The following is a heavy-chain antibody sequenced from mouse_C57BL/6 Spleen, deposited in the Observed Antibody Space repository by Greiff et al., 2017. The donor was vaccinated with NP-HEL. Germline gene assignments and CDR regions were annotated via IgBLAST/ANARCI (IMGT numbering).Heavy chain of an antibody. J-gene: IGHJ3*01. CDR1: GFSLTSYG. D-gene: IGHD2-4*01. V-gene: IGHV2-2*01. CDR3: ASLYYDYDGGFAY. Sequence: VQLVESGPGLVQPSQSLSITCTVSGFSLTSYGVHWVRQSPGKGLEWLGVIWSGGSTDYNAAFISRLSISKDNSKSQVFFKMNSLQADDTAIYYCASLYYDYDGGFAYWGQGTLVTVSA. CDR2: IWSGGST.